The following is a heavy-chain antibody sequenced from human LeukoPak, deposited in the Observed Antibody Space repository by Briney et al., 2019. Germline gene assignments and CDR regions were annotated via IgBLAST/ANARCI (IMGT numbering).Heavy chain of an antibody. CDR1: GFTFSSYA. D-gene: IGHD3-22*01. CDR2: ISGSGGST. V-gene: IGHV3-23*01. CDR3: AKVPSYYYDSSGFWDY. J-gene: IGHJ4*02. Sequence: GGSLRLSCAASGFTFSSYAMSWVRQAPGKGLEWVSAISGSGGSTYYADSVKGRFTISRGNSKNTLYLQMNSLRAEDTAVYYCAKVPSYYYDSSGFWDYWGQGTLVTVSS.